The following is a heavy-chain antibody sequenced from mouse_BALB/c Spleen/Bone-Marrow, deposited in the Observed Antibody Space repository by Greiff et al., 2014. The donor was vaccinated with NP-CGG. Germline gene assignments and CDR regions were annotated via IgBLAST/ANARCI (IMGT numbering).Heavy chain of an antibody. CDR3: RGGPWFAY. Sequence: QVQLQQSGPGLVAPSQSLSITCTVSGFSFTSYGVSWVRQPPGKGLEWLGVIWGAGSTNYHSALISRLSISKDKSKSQVFLKLNSLQTDDTATYYCRGGPWFAYWGQGTLVTVSA. D-gene: IGHD3-3*01. J-gene: IGHJ3*01. V-gene: IGHV2-3*01. CDR2: IWGAGST. CDR1: GFSFTSYG.